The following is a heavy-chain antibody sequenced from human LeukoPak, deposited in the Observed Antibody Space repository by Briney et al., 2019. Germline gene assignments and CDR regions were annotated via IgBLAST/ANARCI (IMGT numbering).Heavy chain of an antibody. CDR1: GFTFDDYA. V-gene: IGHV3-9*01. J-gene: IGHJ4*02. CDR2: ISWRSDSV. D-gene: IGHD4-23*01. CDR3: AKDWSYGGNSWKYFGS. Sequence: GRSLRLSCAASGFTFDDYAMHWVRHAPGKGLEWVSGISWRSDSVDYADSVKGRFTISRDNAKSSLYLQMNSLRADDTALYYCAKDWSYGGNSWKYFGSWGQGILVTVSS.